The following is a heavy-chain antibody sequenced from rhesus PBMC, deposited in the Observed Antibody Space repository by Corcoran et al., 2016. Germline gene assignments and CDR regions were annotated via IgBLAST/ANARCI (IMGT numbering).Heavy chain of an antibody. Sequence: EVQVVESGGGLAKPGGSLRLSCAASGFTFSSYWMHWVRQAPGKGLEWLSAINCDGSSTYYADSVKGKFTISRENAKNTLYLQMDGLRAEDTAVYYCAGDVPPDSSSSHFWRQGLRVTVSS. CDR1: GFTFSSYW. CDR2: INCDGSST. CDR3: AGDVPPDSSSSHF. V-gene: IGHV3-14*01. J-gene: IGHJ3*01. D-gene: IGHD6-43*01.